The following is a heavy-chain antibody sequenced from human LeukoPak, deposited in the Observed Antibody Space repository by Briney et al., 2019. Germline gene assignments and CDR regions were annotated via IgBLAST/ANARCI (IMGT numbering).Heavy chain of an antibody. V-gene: IGHV3-43*02. CDR1: GLNLDAYA. J-gene: IGHJ6*02. Sequence: PGGSLTLSCAASGLNLDAYAMHWVRQAPAKGLEWVSLISGDGTITYYADSVKGRFTISRDDSKNSLFLEMTSLRSEDTALSYCAKDTPLFYHYYGIDVWGQGTTVTVSS. CDR3: AKDTPLFYHYYGIDV. CDR2: ISGDGTIT.